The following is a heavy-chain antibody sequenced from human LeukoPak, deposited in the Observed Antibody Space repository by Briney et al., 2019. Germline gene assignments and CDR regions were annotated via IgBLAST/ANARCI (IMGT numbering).Heavy chain of an antibody. CDR1: GFTFSSYD. V-gene: IGHV3-30*02. Sequence: PGGSLRLSCAASGFTFSSYDMHWVRQAPGKGLEWVTFIRSDGSNKYYADSVKGRFTISRDNSKNTLYLQMNSLRAEDTAVYYCAKVTLYYYDSSGYYHPRDYWGQGTLVTVSS. CDR2: IRSDGSNK. D-gene: IGHD3-22*01. J-gene: IGHJ4*02. CDR3: AKVTLYYYDSSGYYHPRDY.